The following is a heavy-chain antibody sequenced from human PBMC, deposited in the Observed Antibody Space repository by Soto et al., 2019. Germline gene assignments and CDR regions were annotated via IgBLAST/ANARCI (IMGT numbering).Heavy chain of an antibody. V-gene: IGHV4-31*03. J-gene: IGHJ3*02. Sequence: SETLSLTCSVSGDSISRIDYYWTWIRQHPEKGLEWIGNIYFRGNTYYSPSLESRLTVSVDTSKNQFSLKLTSVTAADTAVYYCAREGGSYDSGGYLIRGAFDIWGQGTMVTVSS. CDR2: IYFRGNT. CDR1: GDSISRIDYY. D-gene: IGHD3-22*01. CDR3: AREGGSYDSGGYLIRGAFDI.